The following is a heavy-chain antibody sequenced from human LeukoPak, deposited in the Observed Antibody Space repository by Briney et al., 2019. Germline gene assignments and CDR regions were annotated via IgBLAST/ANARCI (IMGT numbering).Heavy chain of an antibody. CDR1: GFSFSNFA. CDR2: IRGRCET. J-gene: IGHJ4*01. V-gene: IGHV3-23*01. CDR3: EKANWISNADAVW. Sequence: GGSLRLSCAASGFSFSNFAMSWVRQAPARGPEWVSSIRGRCETFYSDSVKGRFTLSRDDSRNTVYLQMNNLRVEDTAIYYCEKANWISNADAVWWGQGTQVTVSS. D-gene: IGHD1-1*01.